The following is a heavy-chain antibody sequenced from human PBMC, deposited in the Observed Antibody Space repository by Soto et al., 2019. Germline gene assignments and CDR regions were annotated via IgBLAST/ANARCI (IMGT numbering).Heavy chain of an antibody. J-gene: IGHJ4*02. Sequence: GGSLRLSCAASGFTFSSYGMHWVRQAPGKGLEWVAVISYDGSNKYYADSVKGRFTISRDNSKNTLYLQMNSLRAEDTAVYYCAKVHCSSTSCYALSLYYFDYWGQGTLVTVSS. D-gene: IGHD2-2*01. CDR2: ISYDGSNK. V-gene: IGHV3-30*18. CDR3: AKVHCSSTSCYALSLYYFDY. CDR1: GFTFSSYG.